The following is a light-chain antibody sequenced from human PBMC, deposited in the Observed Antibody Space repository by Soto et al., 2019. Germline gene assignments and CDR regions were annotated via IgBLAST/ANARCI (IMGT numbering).Light chain of an antibody. CDR3: QQRSNWPLT. CDR2: DAS. J-gene: IGKJ4*01. CDR1: QSVSSY. Sequence: EIVLTQSPATLSLSPGERATLSCRASQSVSSYLAWYQQKPGQAPRLLIYDASNRATGIPARFSGSGSGTGFTLTISSLEPEDFAVYYSQQRSNWPLTFGGGTKVEIK. V-gene: IGKV3-11*01.